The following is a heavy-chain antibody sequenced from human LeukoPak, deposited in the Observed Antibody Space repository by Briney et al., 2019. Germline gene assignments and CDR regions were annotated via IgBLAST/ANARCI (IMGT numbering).Heavy chain of an antibody. CDR2: IYYSGST. D-gene: IGHD3-22*01. CDR3: ARGPSRYYYDSSGAVDY. V-gene: IGHV4-39*07. Sequence: PSETLSLTCTVSGGSISSSSYYWGWIRQPPGKGLEWIGSIYYSGSTYYNPSLKSRVTISVDTSKNQFSLKLSSVTAADPAVYYCARGPSRYYYDSSGAVDYWGQGTLVTVSS. CDR1: GGSISSSSYY. J-gene: IGHJ4*02.